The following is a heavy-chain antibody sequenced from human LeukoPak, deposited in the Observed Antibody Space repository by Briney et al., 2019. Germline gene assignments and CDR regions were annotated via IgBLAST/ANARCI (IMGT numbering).Heavy chain of an antibody. J-gene: IGHJ4*02. Sequence: ASVKVSCKASGYTFSSYGISWVRQAPGHGLEWVGWISAYNADANYAQKLQGRVTMTTNTSTSTAYMELRSLRSDDTAVYYCARDKSRVAVAGLGGYWGQGTLVTVSS. CDR3: ARDKSRVAVAGLGGY. CDR2: ISAYNADA. V-gene: IGHV1-18*01. CDR1: GYTFSSYG. D-gene: IGHD6-19*01.